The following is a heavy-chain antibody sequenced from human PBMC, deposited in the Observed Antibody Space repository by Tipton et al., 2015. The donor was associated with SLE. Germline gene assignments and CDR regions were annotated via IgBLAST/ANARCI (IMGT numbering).Heavy chain of an antibody. CDR3: ARGGSGSYYHKVLWFFDL. D-gene: IGHD1-26*01. CDR1: GGSISSYY. CDR2: ISDRGRT. V-gene: IGHV4-59*01. Sequence: GLVKPSETLSLTCTVSGGSISSYYWSWIRQPPGKGLQWIGEISDRGRTNYNPALKSRVTISIDTSKNQFSLKLTSVTAADTAVYYCARGGSGSYYHKVLWFFDLWGHGTLVTVSS. J-gene: IGHJ2*01.